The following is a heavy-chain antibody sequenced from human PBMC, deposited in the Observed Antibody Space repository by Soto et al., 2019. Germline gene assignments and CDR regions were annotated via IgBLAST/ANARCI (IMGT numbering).Heavy chain of an antibody. CDR3: ARWAVGATPYYYCGMDV. J-gene: IGHJ6*02. V-gene: IGHV1-69*01. CDR1: GGTFSSYA. Sequence: QVQLVQSGAEVKKPGSSVKVSCKASGGTFSSYAISWVRQAPGQGLEWMGGIIPIFGTANYAQKFQGRVTITADESTSTAYMELSSLRSDDTAVYYCARWAVGATPYYYCGMDVWGQGTTVTVSS. D-gene: IGHD1-26*01. CDR2: IIPIFGTA.